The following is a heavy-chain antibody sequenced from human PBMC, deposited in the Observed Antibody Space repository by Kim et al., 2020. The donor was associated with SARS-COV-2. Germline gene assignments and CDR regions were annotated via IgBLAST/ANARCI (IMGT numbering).Heavy chain of an antibody. V-gene: IGHV1-24*01. D-gene: IGHD3-3*01. CDR2: FNPEDGET. CDR1: GFTLREVA. J-gene: IGHJ4*02. Sequence: PSVKVSCKVSGFTLREVAMHWVRQAPGKGLEWMGGFNPEDGETIYAQIFQGRVTLTEDTSTDTAYMELSSLRFGDTAVYYCATDFWSAYYHNWGPGTLVT. CDR3: ATDFWSAYYHN.